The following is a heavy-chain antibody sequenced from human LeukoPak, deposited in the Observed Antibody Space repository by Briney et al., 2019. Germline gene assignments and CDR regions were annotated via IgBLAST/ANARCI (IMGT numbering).Heavy chain of an antibody. D-gene: IGHD3-22*01. CDR1: GYSISSGYY. CDR3: ARHATYYYDSSGYFDY. V-gene: IGHV4-38-2*01. CDR2: IYHSGST. J-gene: IGHJ4*02. Sequence: PSETLSLTXAVSGYSISSGYYWGWIRKPPGKGLEWIGSIYHSGSTYYNPSLKSRVTISVDTSKNQFSLKLSSVTAADTAVYYCARHATYYYDSSGYFDYWGQGTLVTVSS.